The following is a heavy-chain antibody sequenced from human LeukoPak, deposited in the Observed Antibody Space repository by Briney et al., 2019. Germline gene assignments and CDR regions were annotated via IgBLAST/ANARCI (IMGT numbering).Heavy chain of an antibody. J-gene: IGHJ4*02. Sequence: PSETLSLTCTVSGGSISSSSYYWGWIRQPPGKGLEWIGSIYYSGSTYYNPSLKSRVTISVDTSKNQFSLKLSSVTAADTAVYYCARDASGEIGDIYYFDYWGQGTLVTVSS. V-gene: IGHV4-39*07. CDR3: ARDASGEIGDIYYFDY. CDR1: GGSISSSSYY. D-gene: IGHD5-12*01. CDR2: IYYSGST.